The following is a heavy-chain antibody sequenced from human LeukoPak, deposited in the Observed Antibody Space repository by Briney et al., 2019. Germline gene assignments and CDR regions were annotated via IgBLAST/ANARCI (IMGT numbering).Heavy chain of an antibody. CDR1: SGSISSYY. CDR2: IYYSGST. CDR3: ARDIAAAGPYFDY. J-gene: IGHJ4*02. D-gene: IGHD6-13*01. Sequence: PSETLSLTCTVSSGSISSYYWSWIRQHPGKGLEWIGYIYYSGSTNYNPSLKSRVTISVDTSKNQFSLKLSSVTAADTAVYYCARDIAAAGPYFDYWGQGTLVTVSS. V-gene: IGHV4-59*01.